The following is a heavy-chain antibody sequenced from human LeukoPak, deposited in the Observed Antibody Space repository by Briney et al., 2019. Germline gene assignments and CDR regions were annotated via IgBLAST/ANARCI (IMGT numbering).Heavy chain of an antibody. Sequence: PGGSLRLSCAASGFTFSSYWMLWVRQAPGKGLVWVSRINSDGRSTSYADFVQGRFTIFRDNAKNTPSLQMTSLRAQDTAVYYCARVVTTYYNGSRSNYNPTSFDYCGQGTLVTVSS. V-gene: IGHV3-74*01. D-gene: IGHD3-10*01. CDR2: INSDGRST. CDR1: GFTFSSYW. J-gene: IGHJ4*02. CDR3: ARVVTTYYNGSRSNYNPTSFDY.